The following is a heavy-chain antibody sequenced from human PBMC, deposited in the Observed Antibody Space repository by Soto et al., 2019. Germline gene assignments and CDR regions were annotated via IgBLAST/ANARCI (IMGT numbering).Heavy chain of an antibody. Sequence: QVQLEQSGAEVKKPGASVRVSCEVSGYSITTYGTSWVRQAPGQGLEWMGWISGYNGKTRYAQKFQGRFTMTTDASTSTAYMELKSLRFDDTAIYFCARDRVGRATVLPDDAFDIWGQGTMVTVSS. J-gene: IGHJ3*02. CDR3: ARDRVGRATVLPDDAFDI. CDR2: ISGYNGKT. CDR1: GYSITTYG. V-gene: IGHV1-18*01. D-gene: IGHD2-15*01.